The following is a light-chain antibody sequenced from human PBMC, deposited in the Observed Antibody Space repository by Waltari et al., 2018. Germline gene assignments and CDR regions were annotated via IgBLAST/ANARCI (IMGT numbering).Light chain of an antibody. CDR3: QQYYSAPLT. J-gene: IGKJ3*01. V-gene: IGKV4-1*01. CDR2: WAS. CDR1: QSVLYRSDSKNY. Sequence: DIVMTQSPDSLAVSLGERATINCTSSQSVLYRSDSKNYLAWYQQKPGQPPKLLIYWASTRESGVPDRFSGSGSGTDFTLTISSLQAEDVAVYYCQQYYSAPLTFGPGTKVDIK.